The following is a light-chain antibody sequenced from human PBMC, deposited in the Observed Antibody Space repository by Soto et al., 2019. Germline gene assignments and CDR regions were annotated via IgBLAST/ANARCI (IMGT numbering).Light chain of an antibody. CDR2: DAS. V-gene: IGKV3-11*01. J-gene: IGKJ1*01. CDR3: QQYNNWPSWT. Sequence: IVLTHSPATLSFSPGEMATLSFRASQTVGSYLAWFRQTPGQAPRLLIYDASSRATGIPDRFSGSGSGTDFALTISRLETDDSAVYYCQQYNNWPSWTFGQGTKVDIK. CDR1: QTVGSY.